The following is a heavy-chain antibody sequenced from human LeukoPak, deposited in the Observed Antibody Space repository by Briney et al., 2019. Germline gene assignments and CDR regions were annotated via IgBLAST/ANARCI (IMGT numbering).Heavy chain of an antibody. Sequence: GGSLRLSFAASGFTFSNYGMSWVRQAPGKGLEWVSTISGGGGNTYYTDSVKGRFTISRDNSKNTLYLQMNNLRAEDTAVYYCAISTPPVVSTFDYWGQGTLVTVSS. J-gene: IGHJ4*02. CDR2: ISGGGGNT. CDR3: AISTPPVVSTFDY. CDR1: GFTFSNYG. V-gene: IGHV3-23*01. D-gene: IGHD2/OR15-2a*01.